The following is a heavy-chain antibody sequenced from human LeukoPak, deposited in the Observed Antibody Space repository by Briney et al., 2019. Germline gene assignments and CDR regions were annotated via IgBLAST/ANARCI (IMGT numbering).Heavy chain of an antibody. CDR3: ARNNDMDV. CDR1: GFILSNHW. V-gene: IGHV3-7*03. Sequence: GSSLRLSCAASGFILSNHWMTWVRQAPGKGPEWVANINKDGSEKCYVGSVKGRFTISRDTAKNSLYLQMNNLRAEDTALYYCARNNDMDVWGQGTTVIVSS. J-gene: IGHJ6*02. CDR2: INKDGSEK. D-gene: IGHD1/OR15-1a*01.